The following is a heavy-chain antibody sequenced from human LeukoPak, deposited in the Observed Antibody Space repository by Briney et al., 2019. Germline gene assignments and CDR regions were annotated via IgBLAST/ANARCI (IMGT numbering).Heavy chain of an antibody. CDR2: ITISGGT. D-gene: IGHD3-3*01. CDR3: ARDRSISGVVTIDF. Sequence: GGSLRLSCAASGFTLSNYGMSWVRQAPGKGLEWVSYITISGGTYYADSVKGRFTISRDSAKNSLSLQMNSLRAEDTAVYYCARDRSISGVVTIDFWCQGTLVTVSS. J-gene: IGHJ4*02. V-gene: IGHV3-48*01. CDR1: GFTLSNYG.